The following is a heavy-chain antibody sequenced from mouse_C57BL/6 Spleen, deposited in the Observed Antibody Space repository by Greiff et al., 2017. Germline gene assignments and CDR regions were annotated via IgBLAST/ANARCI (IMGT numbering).Heavy chain of an antibody. CDR2: INPGSGGT. J-gene: IGHJ3*01. CDR3: ARGHEGFAY. Sequence: QVQLQQSGAELVRPGTSVKVSCKASGYAFTNYLIEWVKQRPGQGLEWIGVINPGSGGTKYNEKFKGKATLTADKSSSTAYMQLSSLTSEDSAVYFCARGHEGFAYWGQGTLVTVSA. CDR1: GYAFTNYL. D-gene: IGHD3-3*01. V-gene: IGHV1-54*01.